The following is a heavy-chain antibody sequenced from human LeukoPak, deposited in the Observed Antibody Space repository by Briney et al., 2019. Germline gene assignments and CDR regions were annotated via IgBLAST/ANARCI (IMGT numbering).Heavy chain of an antibody. Sequence: QAGGSLRLSCAASGFTFNSYAMSWVRQAPGKGLEWVSSISNSGDNTHYADSVQGRFTISRDNSKNTLYLQMNSLRAEDTADYYCAKVSAGYWGQGTLVTVSS. CDR3: AKVSAGY. CDR2: ISNSGDNT. V-gene: IGHV3-23*01. J-gene: IGHJ4*02. CDR1: GFTFNSYA. D-gene: IGHD6-25*01.